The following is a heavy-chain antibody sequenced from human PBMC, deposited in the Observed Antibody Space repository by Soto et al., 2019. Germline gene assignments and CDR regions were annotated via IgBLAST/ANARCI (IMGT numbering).Heavy chain of an antibody. J-gene: IGHJ4*02. V-gene: IGHV1-69*08. D-gene: IGHD6-13*01. CDR1: GGTFSSYT. CDR2: IIPILGIA. Sequence: QVQLVQSGAEVKKPGSSVKVSCKASGGTFSSYTISWVRQAPGQGLEWMGRIIPILGIANYAQKFQGSVTISADKSTSTAYMELSSLRYEDTAVYYCARDPLAAAGTWDYWGQGTLVTVSS. CDR3: ARDPLAAAGTWDY.